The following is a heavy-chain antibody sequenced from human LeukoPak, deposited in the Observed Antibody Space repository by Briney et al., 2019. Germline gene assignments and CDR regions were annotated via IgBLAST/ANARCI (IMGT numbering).Heavy chain of an antibody. V-gene: IGHV4-4*07. CDR1: GGSISSYY. D-gene: IGHD5-12*01. J-gene: IGHJ3*02. CDR3: ARDRSGYDDAFDI. CDR2: IYTSGST. Sequence: SETLSLTCTVSGGSISSYYWSWIRQPAGKGLEWIGRIYTSGSTNYNPSLKSRVTMSVDTSKNQFALKLTSVTAADTAVYYCARDRSGYDDAFDIWGQGTMVTVSS.